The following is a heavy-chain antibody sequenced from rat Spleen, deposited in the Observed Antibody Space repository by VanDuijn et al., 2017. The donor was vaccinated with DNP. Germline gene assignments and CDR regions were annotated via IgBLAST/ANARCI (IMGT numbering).Heavy chain of an antibody. CDR2: INSAGNT. CDR1: GYSITSSYR. Sequence: EVQLQESGPGLVKPSQSLSLTCSVTGYSITSSYRWTWIRKFPGNKLEWMGSINSAGNTNYNPSLKSRISITRDTSKNQFFLQVNSVTTEDTATYYCARGDILRSFDYWGQGVMVTVSS. J-gene: IGHJ2*01. V-gene: IGHV3-3*01. CDR3: ARGDILRSFDY. D-gene: IGHD1-6*01.